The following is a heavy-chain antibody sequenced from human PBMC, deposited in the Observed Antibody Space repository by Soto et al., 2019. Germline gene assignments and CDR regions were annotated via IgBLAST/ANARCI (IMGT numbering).Heavy chain of an antibody. V-gene: IGHV3-11*01. D-gene: IGHD1-1*01. CDR1: DYX. J-gene: IGHJ3*02. CDR3: ASGLWNDGQNDAFDI. Sequence: DYXXXXXRXAPGKGLEWVSYISSSGSTIYYADSVKGRFTISRDNAKNSLYLQMNSLRAEDTAVYYCASGLWNDGQNDAFDIWGQGTMVTVSS. CDR2: ISSSGSTI.